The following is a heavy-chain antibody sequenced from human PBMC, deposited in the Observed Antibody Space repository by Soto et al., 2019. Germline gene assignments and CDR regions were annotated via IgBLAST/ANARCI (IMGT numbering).Heavy chain of an antibody. CDR3: AREGPAYCSSTSCYYYYGMDV. J-gene: IGHJ6*02. Sequence: GASVKVSCKASGYTFTSYGISWVRQAPGQGLEWMGWISAYNGNTNYAQKLQGRVTMTTDTSTSTAYMELRSLRSDDTAVYYCAREGPAYCSSTSCYYYYGMDVWGQGTTVTVSS. V-gene: IGHV1-18*01. CDR1: GYTFTSYG. CDR2: ISAYNGNT. D-gene: IGHD2-2*01.